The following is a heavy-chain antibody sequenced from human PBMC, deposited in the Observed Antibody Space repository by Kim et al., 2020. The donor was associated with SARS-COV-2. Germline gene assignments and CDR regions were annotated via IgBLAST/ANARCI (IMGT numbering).Heavy chain of an antibody. CDR3: AKLLLRDNWNYGRGSAFDI. CDR1: GFTFSSYA. Sequence: GGSLRLSCAASGFTFSSYAMSWVRQAPGKGLEWVSAISGSGGSSYYADSVKGRFTISRDNSKNTLYLQMNSLRAEDTAVYYCAKLLLRDNWNYGRGSAFDIWGQGTMVTVSS. J-gene: IGHJ3*02. V-gene: IGHV3-23*01. D-gene: IGHD1-7*01. CDR2: ISGSGGSS.